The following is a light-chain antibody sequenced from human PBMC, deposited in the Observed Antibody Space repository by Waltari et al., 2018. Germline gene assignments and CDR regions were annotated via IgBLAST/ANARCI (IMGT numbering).Light chain of an antibody. CDR1: QSVSSSY. CDR3: QQYGSSTGT. CDR2: GAS. V-gene: IGKV3-20*01. J-gene: IGKJ1*01. Sequence: EIVLTQSPGTLSLSPGERATLSCRASQSVSSSYLAWYQQKPGQAPGPLIYGASSRATGIPDRCSGSGYGTDFTLTISRLDPEDFAVYYCQQYGSSTGTFGQGTKVEIK.